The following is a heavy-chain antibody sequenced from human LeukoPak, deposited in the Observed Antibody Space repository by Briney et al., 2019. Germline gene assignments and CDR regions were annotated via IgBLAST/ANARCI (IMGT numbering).Heavy chain of an antibody. CDR3: ARGKRGYGGNSYYYYYMDV. D-gene: IGHD4-23*01. CDR2: MNPNSGNT. V-gene: IGHV1-8*03. Sequence: ASVKVSCKASGYTFTGYYMHWVRQAPGQGLEWMGWMNPNSGNTGYAQKFQGRVTITRNTSISTAYMELSSLRSEDTAVYYCARGKRGYGGNSYYYYYMDVWGKGTTVTVSS. J-gene: IGHJ6*03. CDR1: GYTFTGYY.